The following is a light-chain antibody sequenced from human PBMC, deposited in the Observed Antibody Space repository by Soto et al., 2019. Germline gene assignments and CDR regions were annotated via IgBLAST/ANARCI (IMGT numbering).Light chain of an antibody. J-gene: IGLJ1*01. Sequence: QSVLTQSASVSGSPGQSITISCTGTSSDVGSYNLVSWYQQHPGKAPKLMIYEGSKRPSGVSNRFSGSKSGNTASLTISGLQAEDEADYYCCSYAGSSTLYVFGTGTKVTVL. CDR1: SSDVGSYNL. CDR2: EGS. CDR3: CSYAGSSTLYV. V-gene: IGLV2-23*01.